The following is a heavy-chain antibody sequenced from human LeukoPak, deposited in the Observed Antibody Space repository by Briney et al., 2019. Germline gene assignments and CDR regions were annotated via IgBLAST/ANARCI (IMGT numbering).Heavy chain of an antibody. J-gene: IGHJ4*02. CDR2: INGNGSWT. CDR1: GNYW. Sequence: GGSLRLSCAASGNYWMHWVRQAPGKGLVWVSHINGNGSWTTYADSVKGRFTISKDNAKNTVYLQMNNLRAEDTAVYYCVSFYETYWGRGTLVTVSS. V-gene: IGHV3-74*01. D-gene: IGHD2-2*01. CDR3: VSFYETY.